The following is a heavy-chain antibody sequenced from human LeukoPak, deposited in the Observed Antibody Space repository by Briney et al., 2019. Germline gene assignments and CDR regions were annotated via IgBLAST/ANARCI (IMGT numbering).Heavy chain of an antibody. D-gene: IGHD5-18*01. CDR2: INPSGGST. J-gene: IGHJ4*02. CDR3: AREIGPIQLHLWGSAFDS. V-gene: IGHV1-46*01. CDR1: GGTFSSYA. Sequence: VASVKVSCKASGGTFSSYATNWVRQAPGQGLEWMGIINPSGGSTSYAQKFQGRVTMTRDTSTSTVYMELSSLRSEDTAVYYCAREIGPIQLHLWGSAFDSWGQGTLVTVSS.